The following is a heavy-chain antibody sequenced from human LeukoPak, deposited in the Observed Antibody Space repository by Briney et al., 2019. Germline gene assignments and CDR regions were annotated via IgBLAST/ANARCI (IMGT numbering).Heavy chain of an antibody. V-gene: IGHV4-39*07. J-gene: IGHJ5*02. CDR2: IYYSGST. CDR1: GGSISSGSYY. D-gene: IGHD3-10*01. CDR3: ARYGSGSFTWFDP. Sequence: SETLSLTCTVSGGSISSGSYYWGWIRQPPGKGLEWIGSIYYSGSTYYNPSLKGRVTISVDTSKTQFSLEPTSVTAADTAVYYCARYGSGSFTWFDPWGQGTLVTVSS.